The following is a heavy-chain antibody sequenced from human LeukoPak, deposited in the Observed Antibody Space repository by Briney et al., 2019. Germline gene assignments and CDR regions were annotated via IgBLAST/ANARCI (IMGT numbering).Heavy chain of an antibody. CDR2: IYYSGST. D-gene: IGHD3-22*01. V-gene: IGHV4-59*01. CDR3: ARYYDSSGYYYEDY. CDR1: GASISSYY. Sequence: SETLSLTCTVSGASISSYYWSWVRQPPGKGLEWIGYIYYSGSTNYNPSLKSRVTISVGTSKNQFSLKLSSVTAAGTAVYYCARYYDSSGYYYEDYWGQGTLVTVSS. J-gene: IGHJ4*02.